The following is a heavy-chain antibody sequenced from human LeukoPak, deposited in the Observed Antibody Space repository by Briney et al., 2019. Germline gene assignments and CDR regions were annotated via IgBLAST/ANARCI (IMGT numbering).Heavy chain of an antibody. CDR2: ISYDGSNK. Sequence: GGSLRLSCAASGFIFGSYDMHWVRQAPGKGLEWVAVISYDGSNKYYADSVKGRFTISRDNSKNTLYLQMNGLRAEDTAVYYCARRFRARDFDYWGQGTLVTVSS. V-gene: IGHV3-30*19. J-gene: IGHJ4*02. D-gene: IGHD2-21*01. CDR3: ARRFRARDFDY. CDR1: GFIFGSYD.